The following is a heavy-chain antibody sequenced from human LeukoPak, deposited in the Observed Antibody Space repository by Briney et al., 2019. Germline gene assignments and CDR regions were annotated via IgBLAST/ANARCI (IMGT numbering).Heavy chain of an antibody. CDR3: AREGGRTTPYLDY. CDR2: INHSGST. J-gene: IGHJ4*02. CDR1: GGSFSGYY. V-gene: IGHV4-34*01. D-gene: IGHD1-14*01. Sequence: SETLSLTCAVYGGSFSGYYWSWIRQPPGKGLEWIGEINHSGSTNYNPSLKSRVTISVDTSKNQFSLKLSSVTAADTAVYYCAREGGRTTPYLDYWGQGTLVTVSS.